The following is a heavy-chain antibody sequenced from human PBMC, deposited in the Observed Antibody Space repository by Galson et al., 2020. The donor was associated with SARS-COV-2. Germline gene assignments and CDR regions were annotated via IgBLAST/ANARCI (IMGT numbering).Heavy chain of an antibody. CDR2: IHHSGST. Sequence: SETLSLTCAVSGDSISSHNWWSWVRQYPGKGLEWIGEIHHSGSTNYNPSLKSRVTISVDKSQNQFSLNLRSMTAADTAVYFCARIGPTAGAFYAFDIWGQGTMVTLSS. D-gene: IGHD6-13*01. J-gene: IGHJ3*02. CDR3: ARIGPTAGAFYAFDI. V-gene: IGHV4-4*02. CDR1: GDSISSHNW.